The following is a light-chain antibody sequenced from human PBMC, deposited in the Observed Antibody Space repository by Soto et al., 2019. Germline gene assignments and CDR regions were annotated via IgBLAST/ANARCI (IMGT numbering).Light chain of an antibody. J-gene: IGLJ1*01. V-gene: IGLV1-40*01. CDR2: GDS. CDR3: QSSDSRLSGSDV. Sequence: QSVLTQPPSVSGAPGQRVTISCTGSSSNIGAGYDVHWYQQLPGAAPKLLIFGDSNRPSGVPDRFSGSKSGTSASLAITGLQADDEADYYCQSSDSRLSGSDVFGTGTKV. CDR1: SSNIGAGYD.